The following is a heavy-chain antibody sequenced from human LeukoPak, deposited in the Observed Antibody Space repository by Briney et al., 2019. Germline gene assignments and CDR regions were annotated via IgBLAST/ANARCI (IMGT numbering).Heavy chain of an antibody. Sequence: GGSLRLSCAASGFTFSSYGMHWVRQAPGKGLEWVAFIRYDGSKKYYADSVKGRFTISRDNSKNTLYLQMNSLRAEDTALYYCAKEPCSGGTCYQGRFDPWGQGTLVTVSS. CDR2: IRYDGSKK. V-gene: IGHV3-30*02. CDR3: AKEPCSGGTCYQGRFDP. D-gene: IGHD2-15*01. CDR1: GFTFSSYG. J-gene: IGHJ5*02.